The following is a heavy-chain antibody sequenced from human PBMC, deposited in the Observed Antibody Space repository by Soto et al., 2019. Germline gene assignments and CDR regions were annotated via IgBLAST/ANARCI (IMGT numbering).Heavy chain of an antibody. CDR3: ARAGQWLVQYYYYYMDV. CDR2: ISAYNGNT. V-gene: IGHV1-18*01. Sequence: QVKLVQSGAEVKKPGASVKVSCKASGYTFTSYGISWVRQAPGQGLERMGWISAYNGNTNYAQKLQGRVTMTTDTSTSTAYMDLRSLRSDATAVYYCARAGQWLVQYYYYYMDVWGKGTTVTVS. D-gene: IGHD6-19*01. CDR1: GYTFTSYG. J-gene: IGHJ6*03.